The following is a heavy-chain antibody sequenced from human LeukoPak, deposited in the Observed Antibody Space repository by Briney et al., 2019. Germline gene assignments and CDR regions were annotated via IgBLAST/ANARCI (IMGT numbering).Heavy chain of an antibody. V-gene: IGHV3-23*01. CDR3: AKDRGSWFALFDS. CDR2: ISGSGGST. J-gene: IGHJ4*02. D-gene: IGHD6-13*01. CDR1: GFTFSSYG. Sequence: HAGGSLRLSCAASGFTFSSYGMSWVRQAPGKGLEWVSAISGSGGSTYYADSVKGRFTISRDNSKSTLFLHMNSLRAEDTAVYYCAKDRGSWFALFDSWGQGTLVTVSS.